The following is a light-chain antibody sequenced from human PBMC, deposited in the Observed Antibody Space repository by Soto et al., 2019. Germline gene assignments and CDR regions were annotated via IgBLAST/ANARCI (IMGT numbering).Light chain of an antibody. CDR3: SSYAGSSNV. V-gene: IGLV2-8*01. CDR2: EVN. CDR1: SSDVGGYNY. Sequence: ALTQPPSASGSPGQSVAISCTGTSSDVGGYNYVSWYQQHPGKAPKLMIYEVNKRPSGVPDRFSGSKSGNTASLTVSGLQAEDEADYYCSSYAGSSNVFGTGTKVAVL. J-gene: IGLJ1*01.